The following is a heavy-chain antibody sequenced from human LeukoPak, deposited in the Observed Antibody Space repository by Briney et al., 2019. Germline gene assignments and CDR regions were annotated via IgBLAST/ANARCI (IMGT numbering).Heavy chain of an antibody. V-gene: IGHV3-23*01. D-gene: IGHD6-13*01. CDR1: GFTFSSYA. CDR2: ISGSGGST. CDR3: ARDHVIGAAGVGVDAFDI. Sequence: HPGGSLRLSCAASGFTFSSYAMSWVRHAPGKGLEWVSAISGSGGSTYYADSVKGRFTISRDTAKNSLYLQMNSLRAEDTALYYCARDHVIGAAGVGVDAFDIWGQGTMVTVSS. J-gene: IGHJ3*02.